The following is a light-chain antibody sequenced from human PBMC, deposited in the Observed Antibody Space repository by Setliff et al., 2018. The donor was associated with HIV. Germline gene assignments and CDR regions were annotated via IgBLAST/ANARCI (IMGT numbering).Light chain of an antibody. CDR3: CAYAGDRTFV. CDR1: NSDIGNNNF. CDR2: DVS. V-gene: IGLV2-23*02. J-gene: IGLJ1*01. Sequence: QSALAQPASVSGSPGQSITISCTGTNSDIGNNNFVSWYQQRPGKAPKLMIYDVSKWPSGVSNRFSGSKSGNTASLTISGLQAEDEGDYYCCAYAGDRTFVFGVGTKV.